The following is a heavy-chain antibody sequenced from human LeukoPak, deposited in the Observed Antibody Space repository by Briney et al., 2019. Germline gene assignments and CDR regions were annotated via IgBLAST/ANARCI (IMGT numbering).Heavy chain of an antibody. Sequence: GSSVKVSCKASGGTFSSYATSWVRQAPGQGLEWMGRIIPIFGTANYAQKFQGRVTITTDESTSTAYMELSSLRSEDTAVYYCEVVPAAKQLGVFDYWGQGTLVTVSS. CDR2: IIPIFGTA. D-gene: IGHD2-2*01. J-gene: IGHJ4*02. CDR3: EVVPAAKQLGVFDY. V-gene: IGHV1-69*05. CDR1: GGTFSSYA.